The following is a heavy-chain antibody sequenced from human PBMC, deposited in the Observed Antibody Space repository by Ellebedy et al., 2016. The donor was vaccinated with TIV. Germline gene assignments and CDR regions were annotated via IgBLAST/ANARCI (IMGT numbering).Heavy chain of an antibody. CDR1: GGTFSSYA. V-gene: IGHV1-69*13. Sequence: ASVKVSCKASGGTFSSYAISWVRQAPGQGLEWMGGIIPIFGTANYAQEFQGRVTITADEYTSPAYMELSSLRSEETAVYYCARGSQQQLVIPYWFDPWGQGTLVTVSS. J-gene: IGHJ5*02. CDR3: ARGSQQQLVIPYWFDP. D-gene: IGHD6-13*01. CDR2: IIPIFGTA.